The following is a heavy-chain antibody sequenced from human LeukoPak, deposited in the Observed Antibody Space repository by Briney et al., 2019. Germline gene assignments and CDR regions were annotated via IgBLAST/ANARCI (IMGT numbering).Heavy chain of an antibody. D-gene: IGHD3-9*01. V-gene: IGHV1-18*04. CDR1: GYTFTGYY. Sequence: ASVKVSCKASGYTFTGYYMHWVRQAPGQGLEWMGWISAYNGNTNYAQKLQGRVTMTTDTSTSTAYMELRSLRSDDTAVYYCARALLTGYGSDAFDIWGQGTMVTVSS. J-gene: IGHJ3*02. CDR3: ARALLTGYGSDAFDI. CDR2: ISAYNGNT.